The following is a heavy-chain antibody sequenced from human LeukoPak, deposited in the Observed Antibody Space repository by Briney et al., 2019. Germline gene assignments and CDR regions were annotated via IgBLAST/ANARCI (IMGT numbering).Heavy chain of an antibody. J-gene: IGHJ1*01. Sequence: GESLKISCKGSGYIFSNYWIAWVRQMPGKGLEWMGIIYPGDSDTRYSPSFQGQVTISADKSISTAYLQWSGLKASDTAMYYCGRGGAWGGTYFQHGGRGTLVTVSS. D-gene: IGHD2-15*01. V-gene: IGHV5-51*01. CDR1: GYIFSNYW. CDR2: IYPGDSDT. CDR3: GRGGAWGGTYFQH.